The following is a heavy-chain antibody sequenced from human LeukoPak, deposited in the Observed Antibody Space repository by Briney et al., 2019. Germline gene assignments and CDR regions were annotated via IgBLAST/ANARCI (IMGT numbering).Heavy chain of an antibody. J-gene: IGHJ4*02. CDR3: ARDRWELLYYFDY. CDR2: INTGNGNT. D-gene: IGHD1-26*01. CDR1: GYTFTSYA. Sequence: ASVKVSCKASGYTFTSYAMHWVRQAPGQRLEWMGRINTGNGNTKYSQKFQGRVTITRDTSASTAYMELSSLRSEDTAVYYCARDRWELLYYFDYWGQGTLVTVSS. V-gene: IGHV1-3*04.